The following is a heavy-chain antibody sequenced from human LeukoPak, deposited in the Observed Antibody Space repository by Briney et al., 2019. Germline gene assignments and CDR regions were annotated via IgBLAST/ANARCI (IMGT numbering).Heavy chain of an antibody. Sequence: SVKVSCKASGGTFSSYAISWVRQAPGQGLEWMGGIIPIFGTANYAQKFQGRVTMTRDMSTSTVYMELSSLRSEDTAVYYCAKDGRYYYESSGYLFDYWGQGTLVTVSS. D-gene: IGHD3-22*01. CDR2: IIPIFGTA. J-gene: IGHJ4*02. V-gene: IGHV1-69*05. CDR1: GGTFSSYA. CDR3: AKDGRYYYESSGYLFDY.